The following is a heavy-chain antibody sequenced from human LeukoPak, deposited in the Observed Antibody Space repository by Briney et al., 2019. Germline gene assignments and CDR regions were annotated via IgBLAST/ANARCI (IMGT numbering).Heavy chain of an antibody. CDR2: INPSGGST. CDR1: GYTFTSYY. D-gene: IGHD3-22*01. J-gene: IGHJ4*02. Sequence: ASVTVSCKASGYTFTSYYMHWVRQAPGQGLEWMGIINPSGGSTSYAQKFQGRVTMTRDTSTSTVYMELSSLRSEDTAVYYCARESRRGDYYDSSGSYDYWGQGTLVTVSS. V-gene: IGHV1-46*01. CDR3: ARESRRGDYYDSSGSYDY.